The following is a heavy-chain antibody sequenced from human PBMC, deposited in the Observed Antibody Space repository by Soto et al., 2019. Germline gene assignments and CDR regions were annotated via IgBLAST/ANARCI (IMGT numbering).Heavy chain of an antibody. Sequence: KTSETLSLTGAVYGGSFSGYYWSWIRQPPGKGLKWIGEINQSGSTNYNQSLKSRVTITVKTTKKQLSLKLSSVTAADTAVYYCARGTPHYGDFDYWGQGTLVTVSS. CDR1: GGSFSGYY. CDR2: INQSGST. D-gene: IGHD4-17*01. V-gene: IGHV4-34*01. J-gene: IGHJ4*02. CDR3: ARGTPHYGDFDY.